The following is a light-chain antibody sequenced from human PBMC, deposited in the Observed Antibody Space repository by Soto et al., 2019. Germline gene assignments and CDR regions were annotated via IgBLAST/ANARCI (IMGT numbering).Light chain of an antibody. CDR3: VSFADGTYV. CDR2: DVN. Sequence: QSVLTQPPSASGSPGQSVTISCAGTSSDVGGYIFVSWYQQHPGKVPKLIIYDVNKRPSGVPDRFSGSKYGNTASLTVSGLQAEDEGDYYCVSFADGTYVFGTGTKVTVL. CDR1: SSDVGGYIF. J-gene: IGLJ1*01. V-gene: IGLV2-8*01.